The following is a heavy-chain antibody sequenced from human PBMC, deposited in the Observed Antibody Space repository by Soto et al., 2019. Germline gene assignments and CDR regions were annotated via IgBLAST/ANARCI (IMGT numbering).Heavy chain of an antibody. CDR2: IYYSGTT. D-gene: IGHD2-8*02. Sequence: SETLSLTCTVSGGSISSGGYYWSWIRQHPGKGLEWIGHIYYSGTTYYNPSLKSRVTISSDTSLTLFSLKLTSVTAADTAVYYCARGLWSDGMDVWGQGTTVTVSS. V-gene: IGHV4-31*03. J-gene: IGHJ6*02. CDR1: GGSISSGGYY. CDR3: ARGLWSDGMDV.